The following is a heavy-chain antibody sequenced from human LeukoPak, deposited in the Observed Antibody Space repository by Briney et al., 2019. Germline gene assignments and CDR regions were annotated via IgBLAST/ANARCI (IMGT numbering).Heavy chain of an antibody. CDR2: ISGNSGAT. CDR3: SKAGDTNYYRHGDY. J-gene: IGHJ4*02. CDR1: GFTFSSYS. D-gene: IGHD4-11*01. Sequence: PGGSLRLSCAASGFTFSSYSMNWVRQAPGRGLEWVSVISGNSGATYYADSVKGRFTISRDNAKNTVYLQMNNLRGEDTALYYCSKAGDTNYYRHGDYWGQGTLVTVSS. V-gene: IGHV3-23*01.